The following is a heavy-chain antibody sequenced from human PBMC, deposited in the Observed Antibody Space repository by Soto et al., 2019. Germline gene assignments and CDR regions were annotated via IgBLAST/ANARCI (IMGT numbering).Heavy chain of an antibody. Sequence: SETLSLTCTVSGGSISSYYWSWIRQPPGKGLEWIGYIYYSGSTNYNPSLKSRVTISVDTSKNQFSLKLSSVTAADTAVYYCARDAPGTDCSGGSCYVPGDYYYGMDVWGQGTTVTVSS. CDR1: GGSISSYY. J-gene: IGHJ6*02. CDR2: IYYSGST. D-gene: IGHD2-15*01. V-gene: IGHV4-59*01. CDR3: ARDAPGTDCSGGSCYVPGDYYYGMDV.